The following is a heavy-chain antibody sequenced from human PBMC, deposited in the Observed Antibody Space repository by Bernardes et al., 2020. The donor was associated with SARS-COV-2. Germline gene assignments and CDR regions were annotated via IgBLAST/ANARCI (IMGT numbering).Heavy chain of an antibody. J-gene: IGHJ3*02. CDR2: INPNSGGT. Sequence: ASVKVSCKASGYTFTGYYMHWVQQAPGQGLEWMGWINPNSGGTNYAQKFQGWVTMTRDTSISTAYMELSRLRSDDTAVYYCARSPTDYCSGGSCYRDAFDIWGQGTMVTVSS. CDR3: ARSPTDYCSGGSCYRDAFDI. D-gene: IGHD2-15*01. V-gene: IGHV1-2*04. CDR1: GYTFTGYY.